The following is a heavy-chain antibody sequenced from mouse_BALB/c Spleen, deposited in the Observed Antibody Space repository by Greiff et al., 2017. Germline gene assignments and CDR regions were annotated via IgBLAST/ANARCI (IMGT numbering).Heavy chain of an antibody. D-gene: IGHD2-12*01. V-gene: IGHV2-4-1*01. Sequence: VQGVESGPGLVQPSQSLSITCTVSGFSLTSYGVHWVRQSPGKGLEWLGVIWSGGSTDYNAAFISRLSISKDNSKSQVFFKMNSLQADDTAIYYCARKGDSYYFAWFAYWGQGTLVTVSA. J-gene: IGHJ3*01. CDR2: IWSGGST. CDR1: GFSLTSYG. CDR3: ARKGDSYYFAWFAY.